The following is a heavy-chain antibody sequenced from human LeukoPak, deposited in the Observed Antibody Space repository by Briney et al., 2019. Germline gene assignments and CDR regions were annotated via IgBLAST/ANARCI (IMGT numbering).Heavy chain of an antibody. V-gene: IGHV4-34*01. Sequence: PSETLSLTYAVYGGSFSGYYWSWIRQPPGKGLEWIGEINHSGSTNYNPSLKSRVTISVDTSKNQFPLKLGSVTAADTAVYYCARVRLGKDIVVVPAARPRAFDIWGQGTMVTVSS. CDR1: GGSFSGYY. CDR3: ARVRLGKDIVVVPAARPRAFDI. CDR2: INHSGST. D-gene: IGHD2-2*01. J-gene: IGHJ3*02.